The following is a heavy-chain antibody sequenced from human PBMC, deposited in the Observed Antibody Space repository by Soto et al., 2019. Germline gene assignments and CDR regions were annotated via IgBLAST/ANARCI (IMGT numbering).Heavy chain of an antibody. J-gene: IGHJ4*02. CDR1: GFTFSNYW. CDR2: IKQDGSEE. D-gene: IGHD1-1*01. CDR3: ARSRRGRVPFDC. V-gene: IGHV3-7*01. Sequence: EVQLVESGGGLVQPGGSLRLSCAASGFTFSNYWMSWVRQAPGGGLEWVATIKQDGSEEHYVDSVKGRITISRDNPKNSLYLEMNSLRAEDTAVYYCARSRRGRVPFDCWGQGTLVTVSS.